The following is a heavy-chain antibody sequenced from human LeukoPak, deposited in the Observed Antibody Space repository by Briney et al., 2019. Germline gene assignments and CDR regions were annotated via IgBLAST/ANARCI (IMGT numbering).Heavy chain of an antibody. D-gene: IGHD2-2*01. J-gene: IGHJ3*02. Sequence: GASVKVSCKASGYTFTSYGISWVRQAPGQGLEWMGGIIPIFGTANYAQKFQGRVTITADESTSTAYMELSSLRSEDTAVYYCARIGQISHYCSSTSCYRGAFDIWGQGTMVTVSS. CDR1: GYTFTSYG. CDR3: ARIGQISHYCSSTSCYRGAFDI. V-gene: IGHV1-69*13. CDR2: IIPIFGTA.